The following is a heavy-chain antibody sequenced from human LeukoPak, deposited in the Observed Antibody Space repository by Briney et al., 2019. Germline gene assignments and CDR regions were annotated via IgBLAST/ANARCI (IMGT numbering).Heavy chain of an antibody. V-gene: IGHV3-23*01. Sequence: PGGSLRLSCAASGFTFSSYAMSWVRQAPGKGLEWVSGISGSGDITYYADSVKGRFTISRDNSKNTLYLQMNSLRAEDTAVYYCARRSGIAVAGAFDYWGQGTLVTVSS. J-gene: IGHJ4*02. D-gene: IGHD6-19*01. CDR2: ISGSGDIT. CDR1: GFTFSSYA. CDR3: ARRSGIAVAGAFDY.